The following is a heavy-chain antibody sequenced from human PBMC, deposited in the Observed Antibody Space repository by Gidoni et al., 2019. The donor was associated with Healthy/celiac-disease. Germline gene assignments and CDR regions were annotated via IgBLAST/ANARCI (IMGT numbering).Heavy chain of an antibody. V-gene: IGHV1-2*02. CDR3: ARGYYDFWSGPTYYYYMDV. CDR1: GYTFTGYY. D-gene: IGHD3-3*01. J-gene: IGHJ6*03. CDR2: INPNSGGT. Sequence: QVQLVQSGAEVKKPGVSVKVFCKASGYTFTGYYMHWVRQAPGQGLEWMGWINPNSGGTNYAQKCQGSVTMTRDTSISTAYMGLSRLRSDDTAVYYCARGYYDFWSGPTYYYYMDVWGKGTTVTVSS.